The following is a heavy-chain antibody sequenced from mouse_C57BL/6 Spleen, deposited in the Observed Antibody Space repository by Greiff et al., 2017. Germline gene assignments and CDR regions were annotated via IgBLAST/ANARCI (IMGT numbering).Heavy chain of an antibody. CDR2: IHPNSGST. CDR1: GYTFTSYW. J-gene: IGHJ3*01. D-gene: IGHD2-4*01. CDR3: ARSLFYDYGGFDY. V-gene: IGHV1-64*01. Sequence: QVQLQQPGAELVKPGASVKLSCKASGYTFTSYWMHWVKQRPGQGLEWIGMIHPNSGSTNYNEKFKSKATLTVDKSSSTAYMQLSSLTSEDSAVYYCARSLFYDYGGFDYWRQGTLVTVSA.